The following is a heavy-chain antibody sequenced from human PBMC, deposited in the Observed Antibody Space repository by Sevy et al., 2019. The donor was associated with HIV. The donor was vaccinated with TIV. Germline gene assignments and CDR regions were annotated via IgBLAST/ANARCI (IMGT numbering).Heavy chain of an antibody. Sequence: GGSLRLSCAASGFTFSSYSMNWVRQAPGKGLEWVSYISSSSSTIYYADSVMGRFTISRDNAKNSLYLQMNSLRDEDTAVYYCARGPLLWFGELSYWGQGTLVTVSS. CDR1: GFTFSSYS. V-gene: IGHV3-48*02. D-gene: IGHD3-10*01. CDR2: ISSSSSTI. CDR3: ARGPLLWFGELSY. J-gene: IGHJ4*02.